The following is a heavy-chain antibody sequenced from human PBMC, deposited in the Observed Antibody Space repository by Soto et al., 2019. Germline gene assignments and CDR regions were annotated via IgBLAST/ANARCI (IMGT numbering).Heavy chain of an antibody. V-gene: IGHV1-18*04. CDR2: ISAYNGNT. Sequence: GASVKVSCKASGYTFASYGISWVRQAPGQGLEWMGWISAYNGNTNYAQKLQGRVTMTTDTSTSTAYMELRSLRSDDTAVYYCAREEYYDSSGYPSYYFDYWGQGTLVTLSS. CDR3: AREEYYDSSGYPSYYFDY. CDR1: GYTFASYG. D-gene: IGHD3-22*01. J-gene: IGHJ4*02.